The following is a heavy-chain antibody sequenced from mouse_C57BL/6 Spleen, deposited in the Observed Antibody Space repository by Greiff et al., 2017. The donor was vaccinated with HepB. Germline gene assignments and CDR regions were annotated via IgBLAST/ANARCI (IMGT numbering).Heavy chain of an antibody. CDR3: ARDPDYYGSSHWYFDV. J-gene: IGHJ1*03. D-gene: IGHD1-1*01. V-gene: IGHV3-6*01. CDR2: ISYDGSN. CDR1: GYSITSGYY. Sequence: EVKLMESGPGLVKPSQSLSLTCSVTGYSITSGYYWNWIRQFPGNKLEWMGYISYDGSNNYNPSLKNRISITRDTSKNQFFLKLNSVTTEDTATYYCARDPDYYGSSHWYFDVWGTGTTVTVSS.